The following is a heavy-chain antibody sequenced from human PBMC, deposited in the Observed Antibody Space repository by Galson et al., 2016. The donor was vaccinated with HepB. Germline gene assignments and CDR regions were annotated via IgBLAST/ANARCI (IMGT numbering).Heavy chain of an antibody. J-gene: IGHJ4*02. Sequence: SLRLSCAASGFTFSSYGMHWVRQAPGKGLEWVAVIWFDGSNKYYADSVKGRFTISRDNSKNTLYLQMNSLRAEDTAVYYCARPTSSGSHPISGYFDYWGPGTLVTFSS. CDR1: GFTFSSYG. CDR3: ARPTSSGSHPISGYFDY. CDR2: IWFDGSNK. V-gene: IGHV3-33*01. D-gene: IGHD6-19*01.